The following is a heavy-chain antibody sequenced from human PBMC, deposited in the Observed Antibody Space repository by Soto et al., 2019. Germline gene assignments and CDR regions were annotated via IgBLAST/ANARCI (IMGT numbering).Heavy chain of an antibody. CDR1: GGSISSSSYY. D-gene: IGHD6-19*01. V-gene: IGHV4-39*01. Sequence: PSETLSLTCTVSGGSISSSSYYWGWIRQPPGKGLEWIGSIYYSGSTYYNTSQQSRVTISVDTSKNQFSLKLGSVTAADTAVYYCARSTDSRGGVASLDYWGQGTLVTVSS. CDR3: ARSTDSRGGVASLDY. J-gene: IGHJ4*02. CDR2: IYYSGST.